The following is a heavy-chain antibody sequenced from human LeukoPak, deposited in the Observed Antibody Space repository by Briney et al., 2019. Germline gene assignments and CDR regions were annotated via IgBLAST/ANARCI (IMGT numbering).Heavy chain of an antibody. CDR1: GFTFSSYS. J-gene: IGHJ4*02. CDR2: ISSSSSYI. Sequence: GGSLRLSCAASGFTFSSYSMNWVRQAPGKGLEWVSSISSSSSYIYYADSVKGRFTISRDNAKNSLYLQMNSLRAEDTAVYYCARSNLVEDEFYDILTGDPVDYWGQGTLVTVSS. D-gene: IGHD3-9*01. CDR3: ARSNLVEDEFYDILTGDPVDY. V-gene: IGHV3-21*01.